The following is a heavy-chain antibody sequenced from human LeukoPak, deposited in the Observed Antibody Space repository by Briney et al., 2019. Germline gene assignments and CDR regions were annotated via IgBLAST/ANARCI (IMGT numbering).Heavy chain of an antibody. J-gene: IGHJ4*02. CDR3: ARDHEERGPYLDL. Sequence: ASVKVSCKASGYPFSYYYIHWVQEAPGKGLEWMGRIDPVDGETTYAESFQGRVTFTADRSTYTIYMELNSLTFADRAVYYCARDHEERGPYLDLWGQGTQVIVSS. V-gene: IGHV1-69-2*01. D-gene: IGHD3-10*01. CDR1: GYPFSYYY. CDR2: IDPVDGET.